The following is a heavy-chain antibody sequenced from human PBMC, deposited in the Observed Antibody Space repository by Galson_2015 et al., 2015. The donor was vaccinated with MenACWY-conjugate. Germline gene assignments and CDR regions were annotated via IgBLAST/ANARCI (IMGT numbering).Heavy chain of an antibody. CDR2: ISAYNGNT. CDR3: ARDYPSFIAVAGTEYFQH. J-gene: IGHJ1*01. D-gene: IGHD6-19*01. CDR1: GYTFTSYG. V-gene: IGHV1-18*01. Sequence: SVKVSCKASGYTFTSYGISWVRQAPGQGLEWMGWISAYNGNTNYAQKLQGRVTMTTDTSTSTAYMELRSLRSDDTAVYYCARDYPSFIAVAGTEYFQHWGQGTLVTVSS.